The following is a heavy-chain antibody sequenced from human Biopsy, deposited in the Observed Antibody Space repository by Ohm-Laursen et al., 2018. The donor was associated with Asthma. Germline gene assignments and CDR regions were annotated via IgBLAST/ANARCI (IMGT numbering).Heavy chain of an antibody. CDR2: INAANGNT. CDR3: ARTYFDFLTGQVHDAFAM. D-gene: IGHD3-9*01. J-gene: IGHJ3*02. Sequence: ASVKASCKASGYTFINYAIHWVRQAPGHSLEWMGWINAANGNTKYSQKFQGRLTISRDTSASTAYMDLSSLRSEDTAVYYRARTYFDFLTGQVHDAFAMWGQGTMVTVSS. V-gene: IGHV1-3*01. CDR1: GYTFINYA.